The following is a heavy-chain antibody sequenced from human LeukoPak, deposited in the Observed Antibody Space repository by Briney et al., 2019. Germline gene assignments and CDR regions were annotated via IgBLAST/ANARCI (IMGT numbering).Heavy chain of an antibody. D-gene: IGHD3-16*01. J-gene: IGHJ6*03. V-gene: IGHV4-61*02. CDR3: AREHIGAGSGLWGYYYMDV. CDR2: IYTSGST. CDR1: GASISSGSYY. Sequence: SQTLSLTCTVTGASISSGSYYWSWIRQPAGRGLEWIGRIYTSGSTNYNPSLKSRVTISVDTSKNQFSMKLSSVTAADTAVYYCAREHIGAGSGLWGYYYMDVWDKGTTVTVPS.